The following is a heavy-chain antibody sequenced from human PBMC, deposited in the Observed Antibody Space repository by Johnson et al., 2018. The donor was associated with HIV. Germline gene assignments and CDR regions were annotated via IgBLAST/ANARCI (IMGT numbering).Heavy chain of an antibody. J-gene: IGHJ3*02. CDR3: ARHWAAAGRDAFDI. CDR2: IKQDGSEK. Sequence: VQLVESGGGLVHPGGSLRLSCATSGFTFSSYWMSWVRQAPGKGLEWVANIKQDGSEKYYVDSVKGRFTISRDSAMNSLYLQMNSLRAEDTAVYYCARHWAAAGRDAFDIWGQGTMVSVSS. D-gene: IGHD6-13*01. CDR1: GFTFSSYW. V-gene: IGHV3-7*05.